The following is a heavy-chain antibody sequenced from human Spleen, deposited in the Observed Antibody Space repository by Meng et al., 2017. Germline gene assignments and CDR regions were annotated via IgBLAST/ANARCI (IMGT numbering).Heavy chain of an antibody. V-gene: IGHV3-9*03. Sequence: GGSLRLSCAASGFTFGDYAMHWVRQVPGKGLEWVSGISWNSGSIGYADSVKGRFTISRDNAKNSLYLQMSSLRTEDMALYYCAKDGVYGGNSAGRSGFDYWGQGTLVTVSS. J-gene: IGHJ4*02. CDR3: AKDGVYGGNSAGRSGFDY. CDR1: GFTFGDYA. D-gene: IGHD4-23*01. CDR2: ISWNSGSI.